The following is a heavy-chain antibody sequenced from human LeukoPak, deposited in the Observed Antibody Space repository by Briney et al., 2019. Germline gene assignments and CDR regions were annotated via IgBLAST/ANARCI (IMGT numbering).Heavy chain of an antibody. CDR3: ARGYSSNYRVDY. CDR2: INNEESTI. D-gene: IGHD6-13*01. Sequence: GGSLRLSCAVSGFTFSNYWMHWVRQAPGKGLVWVSRINNEESTISYADSVKGRFTVSRDNAKNTLYLQMNNLRDEDTAVYYCARGYSSNYRVDYWGQGTLVTVSS. V-gene: IGHV3-74*01. CDR1: GFTFSNYW. J-gene: IGHJ4*02.